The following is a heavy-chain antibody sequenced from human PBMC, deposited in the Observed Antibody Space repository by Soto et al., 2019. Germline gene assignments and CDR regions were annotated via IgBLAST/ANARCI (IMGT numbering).Heavy chain of an antibody. CDR3: ARVSGYGPRV. CDR1: GGTFSSYT. D-gene: IGHD5-12*01. CDR2: IIPILGIA. Sequence: QVQLVQSGAEVKKPGSSVKVSCKASGGTFSSYTISLVRQAPGQGLEWMGRIIPILGIANYAQKFQGRVTITADKSTSTAYMELSSLRSEDTAVYYCARVSGYGPRVWGQGTLVTVSS. J-gene: IGHJ4*02. V-gene: IGHV1-69*02.